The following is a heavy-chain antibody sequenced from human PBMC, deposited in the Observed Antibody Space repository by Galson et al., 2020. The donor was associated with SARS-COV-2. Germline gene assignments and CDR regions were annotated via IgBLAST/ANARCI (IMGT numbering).Heavy chain of an antibody. Sequence: GGSLRLSCAASGFTFDDYAMHWVRQAPGKGLEWVSGINWSGGNVGYADSVKGRFTISRDNAKKSLHLQMSSLRPEDSAFYYCAKDIRIAVTGLFDTRGQGTLVTVS. CDR3: AKDIRIAVTGLFDT. CDR1: GFTFDDYA. D-gene: IGHD6-19*01. J-gene: IGHJ4*02. V-gene: IGHV3-9*01. CDR2: INWSGGNV.